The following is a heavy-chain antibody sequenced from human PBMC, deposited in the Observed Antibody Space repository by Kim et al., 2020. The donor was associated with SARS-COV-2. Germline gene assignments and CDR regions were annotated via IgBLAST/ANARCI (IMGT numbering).Heavy chain of an antibody. CDR1: GFTLSDHY. Sequence: GGSLRLSCAASGFTLSDHYMDWVRQAPGKGLEWVGRSRNKANSYTTEYAASVKGRFTISRGDSENSIYLQMNSLKTEDTAVYYCARSGNDWVDWFDPWGQGTLVTVSS. J-gene: IGHJ5*02. D-gene: IGHD3-3*01. CDR3: ARSGNDWVDWFDP. V-gene: IGHV3-72*01. CDR2: SRNKANSYTT.